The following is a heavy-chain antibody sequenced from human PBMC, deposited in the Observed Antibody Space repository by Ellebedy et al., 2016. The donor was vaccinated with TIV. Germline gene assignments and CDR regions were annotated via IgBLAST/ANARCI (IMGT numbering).Heavy chain of an antibody. CDR3: AKVYYDFWSGYYPADY. CDR2: ISGSGGST. V-gene: IGHV3-23*01. D-gene: IGHD3-3*01. CDR1: GFTFSSYA. J-gene: IGHJ4*02. Sequence: GESLKISCAASGFTFSSYAMSWVRQAPGKGLEWVSAISGSGGSTYYADSVKGRFTISRDNSKNTLYLQMNSLRAEDTAVYYCAKVYYDFWSGYYPADYWGQGTLVTVSS.